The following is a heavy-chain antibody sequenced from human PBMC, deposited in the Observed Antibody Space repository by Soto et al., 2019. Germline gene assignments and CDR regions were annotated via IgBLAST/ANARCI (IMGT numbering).Heavy chain of an antibody. Sequence: GGSLRLSCAASGFTISTFAMTWVRQAPGKGLECVSGVTGSGGQIHYADSVKGRFTISKDNSKNTLYLQMSNLRDEDTALYYCAKDAVYKDGLRLMDSWGQGTLVTVSS. D-gene: IGHD3-16*01. CDR1: GFTISTFA. CDR3: AKDAVYKDGLRLMDS. J-gene: IGHJ5*02. CDR2: VTGSGGQI. V-gene: IGHV3-23*01.